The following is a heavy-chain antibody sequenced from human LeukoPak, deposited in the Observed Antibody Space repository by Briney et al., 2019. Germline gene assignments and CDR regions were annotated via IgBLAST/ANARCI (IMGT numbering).Heavy chain of an antibody. CDR3: AKGAYDSSGYRSYYFDY. J-gene: IGHJ4*02. CDR2: ISWNSGSI. Sequence: GGSLRLACAAAGFTFDDYAMHWVRQAPGKGREWVSGISWNSGSIGYEDSVKGRFTISRDNAKNSLYLQMNSLRAEDTALYYCAKGAYDSSGYRSYYFDYWGQGTLVTVSS. CDR1: GFTFDDYA. V-gene: IGHV3-9*01. D-gene: IGHD3-22*01.